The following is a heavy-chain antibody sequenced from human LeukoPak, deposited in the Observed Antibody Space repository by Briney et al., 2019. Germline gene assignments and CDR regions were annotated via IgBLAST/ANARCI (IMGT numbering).Heavy chain of an antibody. CDR2: IYYSGST. CDR3: ARVAVVDFDP. D-gene: IGHD5-24*01. CDR1: GGSISSSSYY. V-gene: IGHV4-39*07. Sequence: SETLSLTCTVSGGSISSSSYYWGWIRQPPGKGLEWIGSIYYSGSTYYNPSLKSRVTISVDRSKNQFSLKLSSVTAADTAVYYCARVAVVDFDPWGQGTLVTVSS. J-gene: IGHJ5*02.